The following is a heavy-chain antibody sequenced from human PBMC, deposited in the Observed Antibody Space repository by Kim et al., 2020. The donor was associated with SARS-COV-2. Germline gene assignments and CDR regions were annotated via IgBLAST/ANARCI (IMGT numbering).Heavy chain of an antibody. CDR3: ARRITMIRGVAVSGMDV. V-gene: IGHV3-23*01. CDR1: GFTFSNYA. Sequence: GGSLRLSCAASGFTFSNYAMTSVRQAPGRGLEWVSSITASGGSTYSADSLKGRFSISRDNSKNTMYVQMNSLRADDTAVYYCARRITMIRGVAVSGMDVWGQGTTVTVSS. CDR2: ITASGGST. D-gene: IGHD3-10*01. J-gene: IGHJ6*02.